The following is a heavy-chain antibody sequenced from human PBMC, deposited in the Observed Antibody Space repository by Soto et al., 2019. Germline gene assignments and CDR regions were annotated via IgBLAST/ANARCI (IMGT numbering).Heavy chain of an antibody. CDR1: GFTFSSYG. CDR3: AKLTYYDFWSGYFAIGVAGYYGMDV. CDR2: ISYDGSNK. Sequence: QVQLVESGGGVVQPGRSLRLSCAASGFTFSSYGMHWVRQAPGKGLEWVAVISYDGSNKYYADSVKGRLTISRDNSKNKLYLQMNSLRAEDTAVYYCAKLTYYDFWSGYFAIGVAGYYGMDVWGQGTTVTVSS. J-gene: IGHJ6*02. V-gene: IGHV3-30*18. D-gene: IGHD3-3*01.